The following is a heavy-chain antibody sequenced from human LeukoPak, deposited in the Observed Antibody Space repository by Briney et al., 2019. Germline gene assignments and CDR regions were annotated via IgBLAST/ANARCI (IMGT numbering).Heavy chain of an antibody. CDR1: GFTFSSYE. J-gene: IGHJ4*02. CDR3: ARDRYDSSGIFDY. D-gene: IGHD3-22*01. CDR2: ISSSGSTI. V-gene: IGHV3-48*03. Sequence: GGSLRLSCAASGFTFSSYEMNWVRQAPGKGQEWVSYISSSGSTIYYADSVKGRFTISRDNAKNSLYLQLNSLRAEDTAVYYCARDRYDSSGIFDYWGQGTLVTVSS.